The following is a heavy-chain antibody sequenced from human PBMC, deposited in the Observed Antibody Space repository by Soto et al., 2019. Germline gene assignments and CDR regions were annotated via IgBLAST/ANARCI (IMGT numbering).Heavy chain of an antibody. V-gene: IGHV1-69*13. CDR2: IIPIFGTA. Sequence: SVKVSCKDSGGTLSSYAISWVRQAPGQGLEWMGGIIPIFGTANYAQKFQGRVTITADESTSTAYMELSSLRSEDTAVYYCATTFRGYVWGSYRPYYGMDVWGQGTTVTVSS. J-gene: IGHJ6*02. CDR3: ATTFRGYVWGSYRPYYGMDV. CDR1: GGTLSSYA. D-gene: IGHD3-16*02.